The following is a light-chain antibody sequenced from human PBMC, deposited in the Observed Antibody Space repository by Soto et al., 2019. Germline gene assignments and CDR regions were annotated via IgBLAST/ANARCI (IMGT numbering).Light chain of an antibody. Sequence: QSVLTQPASVSGSPGQSITISCTGTSSDVGDYNYVSWYQQHPGKAPKLMISAVSNRPSGVSDRFSGSKSGNTASLTISGLQAEDEADYYCSYMRNSLYVFGTGTKATVL. CDR3: SYMRNSLYV. J-gene: IGLJ1*01. CDR1: SSDVGDYNY. CDR2: AVS. V-gene: IGLV2-14*01.